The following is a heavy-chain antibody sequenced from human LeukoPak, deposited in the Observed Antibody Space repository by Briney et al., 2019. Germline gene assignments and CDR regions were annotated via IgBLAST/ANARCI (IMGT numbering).Heavy chain of an antibody. V-gene: IGHV3-13*01. D-gene: IGHD4-11*01. Sequence: GGSLRLSCAASGFTFSSYDMHWVRQATGKGLEWVSAIGTAGDTYYPGSVKGRFTISRDNAKNSLYLQMNSLRAEDTAVYYCARGASNYGNWEVGYWGQGTLVTVSS. J-gene: IGHJ4*02. CDR3: ARGASNYGNWEVGY. CDR1: GFTFSSYD. CDR2: IGTAGDT.